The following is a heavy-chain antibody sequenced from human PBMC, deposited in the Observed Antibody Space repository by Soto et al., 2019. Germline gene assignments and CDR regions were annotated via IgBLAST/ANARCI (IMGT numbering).Heavy chain of an antibody. V-gene: IGHV1-46*01. J-gene: IGHJ4*02. CDR2: INPSGGST. CDR3: ARSGGGDKKSPVC. CDR1: GYTFTSYY. D-gene: IGHD3-16*01. Sequence: APVWVSCPASGYTFTSYYMHWVRQAPGQGLEWMGIINPSGGSTSYAQKFQGRVTMTRDTSTSTVYIELRSLRSEDTAVYYCARSGGGDKKSPVCWCQGPLRTVAS.